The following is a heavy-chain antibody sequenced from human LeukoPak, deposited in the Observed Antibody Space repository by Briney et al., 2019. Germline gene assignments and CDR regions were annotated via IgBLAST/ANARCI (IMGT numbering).Heavy chain of an antibody. D-gene: IGHD2-2*01. CDR3: ARDPGVLMTMPY. CDR1: GFTFSSYA. Sequence: QTGGSLRLSCATSGFTFSSYAISWVRQAPGKALQWVSGIGASGGSTYYADSVKGRFIISRDDSKNTLYLQMNSLSAEDTAVYYCARDPGVLMTMPYWGQGTLVTVSS. J-gene: IGHJ4*02. CDR2: IGASGGST. V-gene: IGHV3-23*01.